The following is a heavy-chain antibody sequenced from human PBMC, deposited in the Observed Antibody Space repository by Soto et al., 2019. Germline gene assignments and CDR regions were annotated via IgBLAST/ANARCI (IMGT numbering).Heavy chain of an antibody. Sequence: SETLSLTCAVSGVSLSDYYWPWIRQSPGKGLEWIGEIHPSGSTYYNPSLRSRVTISVDTSKNQFSLKLTSLTAADTAIYYCARGRDEYKLGNVWGHGTTVTVSS. CDR1: GVSLSDYY. V-gene: IGHV4-34*01. CDR3: ARGRDEYKLGNV. J-gene: IGHJ6*02. CDR2: IHPSGST. D-gene: IGHD1-1*01.